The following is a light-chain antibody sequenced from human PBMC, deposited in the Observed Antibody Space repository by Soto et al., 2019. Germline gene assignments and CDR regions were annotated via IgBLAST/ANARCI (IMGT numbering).Light chain of an antibody. J-gene: IGKJ4*01. CDR2: DAS. V-gene: IGKV3-11*01. CDR1: QSVSGS. Sequence: EIVLTQSPAILSLSPGEKATLSCRASQSVSGSLGWYQQKPGQAPRLIIYDASVRATGIPARVSGSGSGTDFALSISSLEREDVAVYYCQEGTYWPAFGGGTKVEIK. CDR3: QEGTYWPA.